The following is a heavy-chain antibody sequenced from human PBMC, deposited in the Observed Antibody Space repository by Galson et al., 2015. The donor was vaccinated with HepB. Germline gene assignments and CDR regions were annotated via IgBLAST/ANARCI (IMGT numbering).Heavy chain of an antibody. CDR1: GFTFSSYS. V-gene: IGHV3-21*04. J-gene: IGHJ4*02. Sequence: SLRLSCAASGFTFSSYSINWVRQAPGKGLEWVSSISSSSSYIYYADSVKGRFTISVDTSKNQFSLKLSSVTAADTAVYYCARALDYGDSVFDYWGQGTLVTVSS. CDR3: ARALDYGDSVFDY. CDR2: ISSSSSYI. D-gene: IGHD4-17*01.